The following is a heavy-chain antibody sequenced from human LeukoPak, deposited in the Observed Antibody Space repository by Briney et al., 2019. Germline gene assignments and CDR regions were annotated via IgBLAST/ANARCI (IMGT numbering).Heavy chain of an antibody. J-gene: IGHJ3*02. CDR1: GFTFSAYD. CDR2: TSRSSGA. CDR3: AQGGYFAFDM. D-gene: IGHD2-2*03. Sequence: QPGGSLRPSCVGSGFTFSAYDMQWVRQAPGKGLEWVSGTSRSSGAHYTDSVKGRFTISRDNSKDTLYLQMDSLRAEDTAVYYCAQGGYFAFDMWGQGTMVTVSS. V-gene: IGHV3-23*01.